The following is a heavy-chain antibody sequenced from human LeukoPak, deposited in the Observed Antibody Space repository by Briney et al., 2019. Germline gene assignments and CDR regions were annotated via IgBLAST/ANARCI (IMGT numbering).Heavy chain of an antibody. D-gene: IGHD3-22*01. CDR3: ARRDYYDSSGYDY. V-gene: IGHV3-21*01. Sequence: GGSLRLSCAASGFTFSSYAMNWVRQAPGKGLEWVSSISGSSSDIYYADSVKGRFTISRDNAKNSLYLQMNSLRAEDTAIYYCARRDYYDSSGYDYWGQGTLVTVSS. CDR2: ISGSSSDI. CDR1: GFTFSSYA. J-gene: IGHJ4*02.